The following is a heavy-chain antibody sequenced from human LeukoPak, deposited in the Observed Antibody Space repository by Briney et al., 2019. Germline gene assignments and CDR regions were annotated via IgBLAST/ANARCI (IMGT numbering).Heavy chain of an antibody. CDR3: ARGSSGYYYG. D-gene: IGHD3-22*01. CDR2: IYYSGST. V-gene: IGHV4-31*03. J-gene: IGHJ4*02. CDR1: GGSISSGGYY. Sequence: PSETLSLTCTVSGGSISSGGYYWSWIRQHPGKGLEWIGYIYYSGSTYYNPSLKSRVTISADTSKNQFSLRLSSVTAADTAVYYCARGSSGYYYGWGQGTLVTVSS.